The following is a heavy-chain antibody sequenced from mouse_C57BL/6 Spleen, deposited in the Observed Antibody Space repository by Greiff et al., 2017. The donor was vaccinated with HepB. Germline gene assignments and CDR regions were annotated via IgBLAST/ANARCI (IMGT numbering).Heavy chain of an antibody. CDR3: TNGNYFYWYFDV. V-gene: IGHV1-5*01. D-gene: IGHD2-1*01. Sequence: VQLQQSGTVLARPGASVKMSCKTSGYTFTSYWMHWVKQRPGQGLEWIGAIYPGNSDTSYNQKFKGKAKLTAVTSASTAYMELSSLTNEDSAVYYCTNGNYFYWYFDVWGTGTTVTVSS. CDR2: IYPGNSDT. CDR1: GYTFTSYW. J-gene: IGHJ1*03.